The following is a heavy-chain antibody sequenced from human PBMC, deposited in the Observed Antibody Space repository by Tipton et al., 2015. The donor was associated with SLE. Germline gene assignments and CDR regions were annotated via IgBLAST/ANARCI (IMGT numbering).Heavy chain of an antibody. CDR2: IYYSGST. Sequence: TLSLTCTVSGGSISSGGYYWSWIRQHPGKGLEWIGYIYYSGSTYYNPSLKSRVTISVDTSKNQFSLKLSSVTAADTAVYYCARDRYDSSGYRRFDYWGQGTLVTVSS. J-gene: IGHJ4*02. D-gene: IGHD3-22*01. CDR1: GGSISSGGYY. CDR3: ARDRYDSSGYRRFDY. V-gene: IGHV4-31*03.